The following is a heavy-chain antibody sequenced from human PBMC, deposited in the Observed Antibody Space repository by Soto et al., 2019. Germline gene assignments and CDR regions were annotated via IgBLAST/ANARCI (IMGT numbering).Heavy chain of an antibody. V-gene: IGHV1-46*01. CDR2: INPSGGST. J-gene: IGHJ6*02. CDR1: GYTFTSHY. D-gene: IGHD4-17*01. CDR3: ASATLTVTTHYYYYYYGMDV. Sequence: ASVKVSCKASGYTFTSHYMHWVRQAPGQGLEWMGIINPSGGSTSYAQKFQGRVTMTRDTSTSTVYMELSSLRSEDTAVYYCASATLTVTTHYYYYYYGMDVWGQGTTVTVSS.